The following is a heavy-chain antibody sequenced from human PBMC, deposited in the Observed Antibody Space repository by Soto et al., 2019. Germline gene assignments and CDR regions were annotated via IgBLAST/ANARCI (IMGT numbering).Heavy chain of an antibody. CDR3: AGVSYSNSWYYFDY. D-gene: IGHD6-13*01. V-gene: IGHV4-34*01. J-gene: IGHJ4*02. CDR2: ISHSGST. CDR1: SGSFSAYY. Sequence: SETLSLTCAVYSGSFSAYYWSWIRQPPGKGLEWIGEISHSGSTNYNPSLKSRVTISVDTSKNQFCLKLSSVTAADTAVYYCAGVSYSNSWYYFDYWGQGTLVTVSS.